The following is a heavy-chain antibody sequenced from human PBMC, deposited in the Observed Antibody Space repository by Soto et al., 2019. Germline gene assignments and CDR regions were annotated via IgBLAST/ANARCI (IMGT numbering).Heavy chain of an antibody. J-gene: IGHJ3*02. CDR2: MNPNSGNT. D-gene: IGHD3-16*02. Sequence: QVQLVQSGAEVKKPGASVKVSCKASGYTFTSYDINWVRQATGQGLEWMGWMNPNSGNTGYAQKFQGRLTMTRNTSISTAYMELSSLRSEDTAVYYCARALYDYIWGSYRYDAFDIWGQGTMVTVSS. CDR3: ARALYDYIWGSYRYDAFDI. CDR1: GYTFTSYD. V-gene: IGHV1-8*01.